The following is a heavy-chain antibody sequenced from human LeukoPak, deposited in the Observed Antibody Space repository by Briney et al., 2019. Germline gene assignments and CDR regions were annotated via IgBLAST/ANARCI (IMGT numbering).Heavy chain of an antibody. CDR1: GFTFNKYT. CDR2: IGGRGVST. V-gene: IGHV3-23*01. CDR3: AKDAQIVAWTERFDS. D-gene: IGHD2/OR15-2a*01. J-gene: IGHJ4*02. Sequence: GGSLRLSCAASGFTFNKYTMSWVRQAPGKGLEWVSSIGGRGVSTYYAASVKGRFTISGDNSRNTLFLQMNSLRVEDTALYYCAKDAQIVAWTERFDSWGQGTLVTVSS.